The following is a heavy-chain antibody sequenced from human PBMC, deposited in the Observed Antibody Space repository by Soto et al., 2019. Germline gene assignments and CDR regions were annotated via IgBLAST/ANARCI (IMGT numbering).Heavy chain of an antibody. D-gene: IGHD4-17*01. CDR1: GFTFSNAW. CDR3: STLTTTRGGDAFDI. V-gene: IGHV3-15*01. CDR2: IRSKSDGGTT. Sequence: GGSLRLSCAASGFTFSNAWMTWVRQAPGKGKEKVGRIRSKSDGGTTDYTAPVKGRFTVSRDDSKNTLYLEMNSLKTEDTAIYYCSTLTTTRGGDAFDIWGQGTMVTVSS. J-gene: IGHJ3*02.